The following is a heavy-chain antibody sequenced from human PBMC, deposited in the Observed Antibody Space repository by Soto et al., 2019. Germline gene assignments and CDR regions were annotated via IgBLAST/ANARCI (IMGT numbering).Heavy chain of an antibody. CDR2: IVGDSGAT. Sequence: QVQLMQSGTEVAKPGASVKVSCKTSGKTDGTYGLSWVRQAPGQGLEWMGWIVGDSGATVYAQKFQARVSMYTDRSTNTAYMELRSLTSDDSALYDCARVAGDGSGTRRFDTWGQGTLVSVSS. J-gene: IGHJ1*01. CDR1: GKTDGTYG. D-gene: IGHD3-10*01. V-gene: IGHV1-18*01. CDR3: ARVAGDGSGTRRFDT.